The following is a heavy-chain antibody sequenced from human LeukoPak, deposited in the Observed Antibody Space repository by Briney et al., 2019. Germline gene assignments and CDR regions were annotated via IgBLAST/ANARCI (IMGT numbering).Heavy chain of an antibody. CDR2: IYYSGTT. CDR3: ARAGGLRIAVAPIDC. J-gene: IGHJ4*02. CDR1: GGSISNYY. D-gene: IGHD6-19*01. V-gene: IGHV4-59*13. Sequence: PSETLSLTCTVSGGSISNYYWSWVRQPPGKGLEWIGHIYYSGTTNYSPSLKSRVTISVDTSKNQFSLKLNSVTAADTAVYYCARAGGLRIAVAPIDCWGQGTLVTVSS.